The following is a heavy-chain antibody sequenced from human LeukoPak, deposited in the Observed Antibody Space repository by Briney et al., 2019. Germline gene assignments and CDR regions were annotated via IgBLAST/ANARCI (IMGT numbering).Heavy chain of an antibody. CDR3: ARQKREGSGSYYRFLAFDI. D-gene: IGHD3-10*01. CDR2: IDPSDSYT. V-gene: IGHV5-10-1*01. J-gene: IGHJ3*02. Sequence: GKEWMGRIDPSDSYTNYSTSFQGHVTISADKSISTAYLQWSSLKASDTAMYYCARQKREGSGSYYRFLAFDIWGQGTMVTVSS.